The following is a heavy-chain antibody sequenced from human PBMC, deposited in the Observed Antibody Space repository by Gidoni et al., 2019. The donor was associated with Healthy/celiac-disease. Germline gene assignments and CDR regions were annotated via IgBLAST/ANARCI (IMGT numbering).Heavy chain of an antibody. CDR3: ARVRRRDGYNNVLTPSYYYGMDV. Sequence: QVQLQQWGAGLLKPSATLSLTCAVYCGSFSGYYWSWIRQPPGKGLEWIGEINHSGSTNYNPSLKSRVTISVDTSKNQFSLKLSSVTAADTAVYYCARVRRRDGYNNVLTPSYYYGMDVWGQGTTVTVSS. CDR1: CGSFSGYY. V-gene: IGHV4-34*01. J-gene: IGHJ6*02. D-gene: IGHD4-4*01. CDR2: INHSGST.